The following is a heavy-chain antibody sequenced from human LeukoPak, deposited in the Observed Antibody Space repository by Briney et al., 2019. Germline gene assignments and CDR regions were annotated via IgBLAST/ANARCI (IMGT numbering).Heavy chain of an antibody. D-gene: IGHD6-13*01. CDR2: VKQDGTEK. Sequence: LSGGSLRLSCEAFGFTFRDYWMTWVRQAPGKGLEWVANVKQDGTEKFYVDSVKGRFTISRDNGKNSLYLQMNSLRVEDTAIYYCARAGGTSWADYWGQGTLVTVSS. J-gene: IGHJ4*02. V-gene: IGHV3-7*01. CDR1: GFTFRDYW. CDR3: ARAGGTSWADY.